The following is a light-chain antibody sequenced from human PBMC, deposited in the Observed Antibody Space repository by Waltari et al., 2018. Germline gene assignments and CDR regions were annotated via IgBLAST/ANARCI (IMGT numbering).Light chain of an antibody. J-gene: IGLJ3*02. V-gene: IGLV1-47*01. CDR1: NSNIGSNY. Sequence: QSVLTQPPSASGTPGQRVPISSSGSNSNIGSNYVYWYQPLPGTAPKPLIHRSNRRLSGVPDRFSASKPGTSASLAIGGLRSEDEADYYCAAWDDSLSAWVFGGGTKLTVL. CDR3: AAWDDSLSAWV. CDR2: RSN.